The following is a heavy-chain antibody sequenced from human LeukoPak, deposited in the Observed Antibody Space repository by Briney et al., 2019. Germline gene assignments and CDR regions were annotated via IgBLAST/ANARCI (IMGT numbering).Heavy chain of an antibody. J-gene: IGHJ4*02. V-gene: IGHV3-23*01. D-gene: IGHD3-22*01. Sequence: GGSLRLSCAVSGFTFSSYTMSWVRQAPGKGLEWVSTISGRGGSTYYADSVKGRFTISRDNSKNTLYLQMNSLRVEDTAVYYCAKSERITMILVIISPFDYWGQGTLVTVSS. CDR1: GFTFSSYT. CDR3: AKSERITMILVIISPFDY. CDR2: ISGRGGST.